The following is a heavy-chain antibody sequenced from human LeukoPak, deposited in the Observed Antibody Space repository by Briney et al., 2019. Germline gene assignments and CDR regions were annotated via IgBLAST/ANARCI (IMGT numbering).Heavy chain of an antibody. D-gene: IGHD3-10*01. CDR1: GVTFSNDG. J-gene: IGHJ4*02. Sequence: ASVKGSCNASGVTFSNDGISWVRPAPGQGLGWMGGIIPIFGTANYAQKFQGRVTITADESTSTAYMELSSLRSKDTAVYYCAKVGESSYYFDYWGQGTLVTVSS. CDR2: IIPIFGTA. CDR3: AKVGESSYYFDY. V-gene: IGHV1-69*13.